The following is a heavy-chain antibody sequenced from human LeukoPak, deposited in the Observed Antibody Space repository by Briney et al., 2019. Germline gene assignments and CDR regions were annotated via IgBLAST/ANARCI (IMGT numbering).Heavy chain of an antibody. CDR3: AATNYYDSSGVSFDY. Sequence: ASVKVSCKASGYTFTSYDINWVRQATGQGLEWMGWMNPNSGNTGYAQKFQGRVTMTRNTSISTAYMKLSSLRSEDTAVYYCAATNYYDSSGVSFDYWGQGTLVTVSS. V-gene: IGHV1-8*01. CDR1: GYTFTSYD. J-gene: IGHJ4*02. CDR2: MNPNSGNT. D-gene: IGHD3-22*01.